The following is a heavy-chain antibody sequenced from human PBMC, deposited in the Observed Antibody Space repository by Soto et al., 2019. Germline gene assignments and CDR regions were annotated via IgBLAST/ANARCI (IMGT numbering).Heavy chain of an antibody. CDR3: ARDEYHYGSGSSYSTLDD. CDR2: INPSGGKT. D-gene: IGHD3-10*01. Sequence: QVQLEQSGAEVKKPGASVKVSCKASGYTFTNHYVHWVRQAPGQGHEWMGTINPSGGKTDYAQKFKGRITLTRDTPTSTVYMELKSLRSEDTAIYYCARDEYHYGSGSSYSTLDDWGQGTLVTVSS. J-gene: IGHJ4*02. CDR1: GYTFTNHY. V-gene: IGHV1-46*01.